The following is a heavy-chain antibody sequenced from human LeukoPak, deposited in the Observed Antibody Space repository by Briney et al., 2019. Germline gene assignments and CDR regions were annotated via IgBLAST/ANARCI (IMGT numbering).Heavy chain of an antibody. CDR3: AREVYDSSGPSFDY. J-gene: IGHJ4*02. CDR2: INPNSGGT. V-gene: IGHV1-2*02. CDR1: GYTFTSYY. D-gene: IGHD3-22*01. Sequence: GASVKVSYKASGYTFTSYYMHWVRQAPGQGLEWMGWINPNSGGTNYAQKFQGRVTMTRDTSISTAYMELSRLRSDDTAVCYCAREVYDSSGPSFDYWGQGTLVTVSS.